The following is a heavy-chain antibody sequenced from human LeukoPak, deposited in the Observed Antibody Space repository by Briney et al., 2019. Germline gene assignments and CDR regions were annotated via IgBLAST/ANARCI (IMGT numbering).Heavy chain of an antibody. CDR2: ISSSSSTI. D-gene: IGHD5-12*01. V-gene: IGHV3-48*01. J-gene: IGHJ5*02. Sequence: GGSLRLSCAASGFTFSSYSMNWVRQAPGKGLEWVSYISSSSSTIYYADSVKGRFTISRDNSKNTLYLQMNSLRAADTAVYYCAKPPGLRRLDPWGQGTLVTVSS. CDR1: GFTFSSYS. CDR3: AKPPGLRRLDP.